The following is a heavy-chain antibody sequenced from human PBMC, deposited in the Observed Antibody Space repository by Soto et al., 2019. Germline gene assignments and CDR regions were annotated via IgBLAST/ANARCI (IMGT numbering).Heavy chain of an antibody. Sequence: VHLVESGGGLVQPGGSLRLSCAASGFNFTNHWMHWVRQAPGKGLVWVSRITSDGKSKAYAESVKGRFAISRDNATNTVYLQMNGLTVEDTAVYYCARESGDWPLNWFDPWGQGTLVTVSS. CDR1: GFNFTNHW. J-gene: IGHJ5*02. CDR3: ARESGDWPLNWFDP. D-gene: IGHD2-21*02. V-gene: IGHV3-74*01. CDR2: ITSDGKSK.